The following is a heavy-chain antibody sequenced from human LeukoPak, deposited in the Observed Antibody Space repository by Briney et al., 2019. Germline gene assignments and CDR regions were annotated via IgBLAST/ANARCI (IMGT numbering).Heavy chain of an antibody. CDR2: IKQDGSEK. D-gene: IGHD3-3*02. J-gene: IGHJ4*02. Sequence: GGSLRLSCAASGFTFSTYWMSWVRQAPGKGLEWVANIKQDGSEKYYVDSVKGRFTISRDNAKKSLSLQMNSLRAEDTAVYYCASRAHFWSGPGGWGQGTLVTVSS. V-gene: IGHV3-7*01. CDR3: ASRAHFWSGPGG. CDR1: GFTFSTYW.